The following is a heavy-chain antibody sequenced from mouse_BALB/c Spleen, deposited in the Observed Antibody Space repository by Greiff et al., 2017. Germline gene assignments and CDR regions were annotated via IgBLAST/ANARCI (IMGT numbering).Heavy chain of an antibody. J-gene: IGHJ4*01. CDR2: ISSGSSTI. D-gene: IGHD4-1*01. V-gene: IGHV5-17*02. CDR3: ARANWDVYYAMDY. Sequence: EVKLVESGGGLVQPGGSRKLSCAASGFTFSSFGMHWVRQAPEKGLEWVAYISSGSSTIYYADTVKGRFTISRDNPKNTLFLQMTSLRSEDTAMYYCARANWDVYYAMDYWGQGTSVTVSS. CDR1: GFTFSSFG.